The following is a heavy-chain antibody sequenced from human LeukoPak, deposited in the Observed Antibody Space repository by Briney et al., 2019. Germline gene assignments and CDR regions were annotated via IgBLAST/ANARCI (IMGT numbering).Heavy chain of an antibody. J-gene: IGHJ4*01. CDR1: GFTFSSYS. Sequence: PGGSLRVSCAASGFTFSSYSMNWVRQAPGKGVEWVSYISSSSSTIYYADSVKGRFTISRDNAKNSLYLQMNSLRAEDTAVYYCARDLSGSKGELLDYWGHGTLVTVSS. CDR2: ISSSSSTI. D-gene: IGHD1-26*01. CDR3: ARDLSGSKGELLDY. V-gene: IGHV3-48*01.